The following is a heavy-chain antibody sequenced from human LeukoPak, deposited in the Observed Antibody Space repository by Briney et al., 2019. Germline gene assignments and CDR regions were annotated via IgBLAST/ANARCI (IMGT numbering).Heavy chain of an antibody. J-gene: IGHJ3*02. CDR2: LDPEDGEA. Sequence: GASVKVSCKVSGYTLSDLAMHWGRQAPGKGLEWMGGLDPEDGEAIYAQPLQGRVTMTEDTSSDTAYMVLSSLRSEDTAVYYCATRNFGDYGAFDIWGQGTMVTVSS. V-gene: IGHV1-24*01. CDR1: GYTLSDLA. D-gene: IGHD4-17*01. CDR3: ATRNFGDYGAFDI.